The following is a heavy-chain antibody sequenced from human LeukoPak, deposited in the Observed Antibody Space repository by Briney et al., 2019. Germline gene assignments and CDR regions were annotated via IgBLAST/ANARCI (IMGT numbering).Heavy chain of an antibody. J-gene: IGHJ4*02. CDR1: GFTFSSYA. Sequence: GGSLRLSCAASGFTFSSYAMIWVRQAPGKGLEWVSVICGGGGCTYYADSVKGRFTISRDNSKNTLYLQMNSLRAEDTAVYYCCRTREDFDYWGQGTLVTVSS. CDR2: ICGGGGCT. D-gene: IGHD1/OR15-1a*01. V-gene: IGHV3-23*01. CDR3: CRTREDFDY.